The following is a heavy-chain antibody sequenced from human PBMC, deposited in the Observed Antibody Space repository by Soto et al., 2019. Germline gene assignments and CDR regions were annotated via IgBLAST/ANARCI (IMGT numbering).Heavy chain of an antibody. J-gene: IGHJ4*02. D-gene: IGHD3-3*01. V-gene: IGHV1-3*01. CDR2: INAGNGNT. CDR1: GYTFTSYA. Sequence: ASVKVSCKASGYTFTSYAMHWVRQAPGQRLEWMGWINAGNGNTKYSQKFQGRVTITRDTSASTAYMELSSLRSEDTAVYYCARDRDGLFYDFDYWGQGTLVTAPQ. CDR3: ARDRDGLFYDFDY.